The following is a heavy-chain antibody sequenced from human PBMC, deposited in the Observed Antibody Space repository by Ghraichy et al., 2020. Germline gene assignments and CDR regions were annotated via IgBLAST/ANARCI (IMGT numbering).Heavy chain of an antibody. Sequence: GGSLRLSCAASGFTFSSYWMSWVRQAPGKGLEWVANIKQDGSEKYYVDSVKGRFTISRDNAKNSLYLQMNSLRAEDTAVYYCAREGIAVAGSMQSDYWGQGTLVTVSS. V-gene: IGHV3-7*01. CDR1: GFTFSSYW. CDR2: IKQDGSEK. D-gene: IGHD6-19*01. CDR3: AREGIAVAGSMQSDY. J-gene: IGHJ4*02.